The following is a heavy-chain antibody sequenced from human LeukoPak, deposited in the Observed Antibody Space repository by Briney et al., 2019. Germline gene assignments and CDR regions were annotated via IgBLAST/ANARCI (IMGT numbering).Heavy chain of an antibody. J-gene: IGHJ4*02. CDR1: GGSFSGYY. V-gene: IGHV4-34*01. Sequence: TSETLSLTCAVYGGSFSGYYRSWIRQPPGKGLEWIGEINHSGSTNYNPSLKSRVTISVDTSKNQFSLKLSSVTAADTAVYYCARDLPYYDYVWGSYRPGRYFDYWGQGTLVTVSS. CDR2: INHSGST. CDR3: ARDLPYYDYVWGSYRPGRYFDY. D-gene: IGHD3-16*02.